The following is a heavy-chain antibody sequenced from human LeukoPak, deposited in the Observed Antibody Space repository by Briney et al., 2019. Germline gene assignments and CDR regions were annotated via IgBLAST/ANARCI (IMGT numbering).Heavy chain of an antibody. D-gene: IGHD3-22*01. CDR2: INHSGST. V-gene: IGHV4-34*01. Sequence: SETLSLTCAVYGGSFSGYFWTWIRQPPGKGLELIGEINHSGSTNYNPSLKSRVTISVDTSKNQFSLKLSSVTAADTAVYYCARWAGGYYKNFDYWGQGTLVTVSS. J-gene: IGHJ4*02. CDR3: ARWAGGYYKNFDY. CDR1: GGSFSGYF.